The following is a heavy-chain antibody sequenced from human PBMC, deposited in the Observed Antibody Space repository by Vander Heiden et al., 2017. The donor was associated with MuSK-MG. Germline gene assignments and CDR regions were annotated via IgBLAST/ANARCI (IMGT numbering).Heavy chain of an antibody. V-gene: IGHV3-33*01. J-gene: IGHJ6*02. CDR1: GFTFSSYG. CDR2: IWYDGSNK. Sequence: QVQLVESGGGVVQPGRSLRLSCAASGFTFSSYGMHWVRQAPGKGLEWVAVIWYDGSNKYYADSVKGRFTISRDNSKNTLYLQMNSLRAEDTAVYYCARALNTDGWLLSYGMDVWGQGTTVTVSS. D-gene: IGHD3-3*01. CDR3: ARALNTDGWLLSYGMDV.